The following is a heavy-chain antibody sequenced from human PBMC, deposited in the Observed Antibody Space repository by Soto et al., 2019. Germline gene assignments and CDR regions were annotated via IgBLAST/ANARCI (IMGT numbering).Heavy chain of an antibody. CDR2: INHSGST. D-gene: IGHD4-17*01. V-gene: IGHV4-34*01. CDR3: ARGPSVTTVDY. CDR1: GGSFSGYY. J-gene: IGHJ4*02. Sequence: PSETLSLTCAVYGGSFSGYYWSWIRQPPGKGLEWIGEINHSGSTNYNPSLKSRVTISVDTSKNQFSLKLSSVTAADTAVCYCARGPSVTTVDYWGQGTLVTVSS.